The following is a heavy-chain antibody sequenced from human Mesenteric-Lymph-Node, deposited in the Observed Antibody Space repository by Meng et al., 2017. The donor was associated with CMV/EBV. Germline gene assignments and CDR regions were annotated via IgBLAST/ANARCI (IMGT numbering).Heavy chain of an antibody. J-gene: IGHJ4*02. CDR3: TGDSVSNPNLDY. CDR1: GFNVRDKY. CDR2: IYRGDNT. Sequence: VHLVESGGGLVQPGGSLRLSCAASGFNVRDKYMSWVRQAPGKGLKWVCIIYRGDNTYYIDSVKDRFTVSRDNSKNTMYLQMNSLRVEDTAVYYCTGDSVSNPNLDYWGQGTLVTVSS. D-gene: IGHD3-10*01. V-gene: IGHV3-66*01.